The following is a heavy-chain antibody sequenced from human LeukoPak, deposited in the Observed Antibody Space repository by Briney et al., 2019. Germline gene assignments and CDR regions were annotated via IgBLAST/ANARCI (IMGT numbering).Heavy chain of an antibody. D-gene: IGHD1-26*01. CDR2: ISGSGGST. Sequence: GGSLRLSCAAPGFTFSSYAMSWVRQAPGKGLEWVSAISGSGGSTYYADSVKGRFTISRDNSKNTLYLQMNSLRAEDTAVYYCAKDKWDEYYFDYWGQGTLVTVSS. CDR1: GFTFSSYA. V-gene: IGHV3-23*01. J-gene: IGHJ4*02. CDR3: AKDKWDEYYFDY.